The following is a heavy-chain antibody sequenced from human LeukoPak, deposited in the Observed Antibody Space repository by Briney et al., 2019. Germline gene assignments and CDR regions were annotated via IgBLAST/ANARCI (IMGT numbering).Heavy chain of an antibody. CDR1: GGSFSGYY. CDR2: INHSGST. V-gene: IGHV4-34*01. CDR3: ASHFLTGTTSHAFDI. D-gene: IGHD1-7*01. J-gene: IGHJ3*02. Sequence: PSETLSLTCAVYGGSFSGYYWSWIRQPPGKGLKWIGEINHSGSTNYNPSLKSRVTISVDTSKNQFSLKLSSVTAADTAVYYCASHFLTGTTSHAFDIWGQGTMVTVSS.